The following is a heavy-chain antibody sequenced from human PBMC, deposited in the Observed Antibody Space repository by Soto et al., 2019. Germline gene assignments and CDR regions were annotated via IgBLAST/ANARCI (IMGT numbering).Heavy chain of an antibody. V-gene: IGHV1-69*13. J-gene: IGHJ5*02. D-gene: IGHD2-2*01. CDR2: IIPIFGTA. CDR3: AREPYCSSTSCSNWFDP. Sequence: SVKVSCKASGGTFSRYAISWVRQAPGQGLEWMGGIIPIFGTANYAQKFQGRVTITADESTSTAYMELSSLRSEDTAVYYCAREPYCSSTSCSNWFDPWGQGTLVTVSS. CDR1: GGTFSRYA.